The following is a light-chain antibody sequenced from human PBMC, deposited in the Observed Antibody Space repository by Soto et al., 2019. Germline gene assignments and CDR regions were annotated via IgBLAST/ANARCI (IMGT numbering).Light chain of an antibody. J-gene: IGLJ2*01. CDR3: SSYTSSSTLVV. CDR1: SRDVGGYKY. Sequence: QSALTQPASVSGSPGQSITISCTGTSRDVGGYKYVSWHQQHPGKAPKLMIYEVSNRPSGVSNRFSGSKSGNTASLPISGLQAEDEADYYCSSYTSSSTLVVFGGGTKVTVL. CDR2: EVS. V-gene: IGLV2-14*01.